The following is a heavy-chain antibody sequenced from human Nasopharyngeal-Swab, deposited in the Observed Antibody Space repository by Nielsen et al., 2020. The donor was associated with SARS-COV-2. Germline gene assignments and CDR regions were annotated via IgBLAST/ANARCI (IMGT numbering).Heavy chain of an antibody. CDR3: AKDRYCSSTSCHYYYYYYMDV. CDR1: GFTFSSYG. D-gene: IGHD2-2*01. V-gene: IGHV3-30*02. J-gene: IGHJ6*03. CDR2: IRYDGSNK. Sequence: GESLKISCAASGFTFSSYGMHWVRQAPGKGLEWVAFIRYDGSNKYYADSVKGRFTIPRDNSKNTLYLQMNSLRAEDTAVYYCAKDRYCSSTSCHYYYYYYMDVWGKGTTVTVSS.